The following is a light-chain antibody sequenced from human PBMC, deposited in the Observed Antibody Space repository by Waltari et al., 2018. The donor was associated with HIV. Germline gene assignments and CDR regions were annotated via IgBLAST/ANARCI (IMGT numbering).Light chain of an antibody. Sequence: QSVLTQPPSASGTPGQTVTISCSGSSSNIGNDAVTWYQQLPGTAPKLLIYSNNPRPSGVPDRFSGSKSGTSASLAISGLQSEDQADYYCGTWDDSLNGWEVFGGGTKLTV. CDR1: SSNIGNDA. CDR3: GTWDDSLNGWEV. J-gene: IGLJ2*01. CDR2: SNN. V-gene: IGLV1-44*01.